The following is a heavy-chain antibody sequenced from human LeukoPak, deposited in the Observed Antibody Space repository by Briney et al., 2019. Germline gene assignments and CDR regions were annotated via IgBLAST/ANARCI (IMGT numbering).Heavy chain of an antibody. CDR3: AKDVGPFLITSGYYPHFDY. CDR2: INGSGGST. J-gene: IGHJ4*02. D-gene: IGHD3-22*01. Sequence: GGSLRLSCAASGFTFSSYAMSWVRQAPGKGLEWVSDINGSGGSTYYADSVKGRFTISRDNSKNTLYLQMNSLRAEDTAVYYCAKDVGPFLITSGYYPHFDYWGQGTLVTVSS. CDR1: GFTFSSYA. V-gene: IGHV3-23*01.